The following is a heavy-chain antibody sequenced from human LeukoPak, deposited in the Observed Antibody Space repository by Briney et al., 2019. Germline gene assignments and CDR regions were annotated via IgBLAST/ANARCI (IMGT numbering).Heavy chain of an antibody. CDR1: GGSFSGYY. V-gene: IGHV4-34*01. Sequence: SETLSLTCAVYGGSFSGYYWSWIRQPPGKGLEWIGEINHSGSTNYNPSLKSRVTISVDTSKNQFSLKLSSVTAADTAVYYCASLAAAGYYMDVWGKGTTVTVSS. J-gene: IGHJ6*03. CDR2: INHSGST. CDR3: ASLAAAGYYMDV. D-gene: IGHD6-13*01.